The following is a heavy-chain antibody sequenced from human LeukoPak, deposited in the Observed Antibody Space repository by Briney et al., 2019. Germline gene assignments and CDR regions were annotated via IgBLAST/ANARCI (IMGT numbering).Heavy chain of an antibody. J-gene: IGHJ2*01. CDR2: IGGSGATT. V-gene: IGHV3-23*01. D-gene: IGHD3-3*01. Sequence: AGSLRLSCAASGFTFSHYAMSWVRQAPGKGLEWVSTIGGSGATTYYADSVKGRFTISRDNSKNTLYLQMNSLRGEDTAVYYCAKVPFDFDLWGRGALVTVSS. CDR1: GFTFSHYA. CDR3: AKVPFDFDL.